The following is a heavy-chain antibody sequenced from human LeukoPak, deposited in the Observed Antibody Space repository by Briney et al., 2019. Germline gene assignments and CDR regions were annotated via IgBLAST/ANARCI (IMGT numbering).Heavy chain of an antibody. CDR2: IIPILGIA. J-gene: IGHJ4*02. Sequence: ASVKVSCKASGGTFSSYTISWVRQAPGQGLEWMGRIIPILGIANYAQKFQGRVTITADKSTSTAYMELSSLRSEDTAVYYCARAYYYDSSGYYPGGDYWGQGTLVTVSS. V-gene: IGHV1-69*02. D-gene: IGHD3-22*01. CDR3: ARAYYYDSSGYYPGGDY. CDR1: GGTFSSYT.